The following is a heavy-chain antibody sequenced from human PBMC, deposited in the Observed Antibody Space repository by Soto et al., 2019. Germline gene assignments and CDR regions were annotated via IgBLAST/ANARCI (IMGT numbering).Heavy chain of an antibody. CDR1: GGSFSGYS. Sequence: SETLSLTCAVYGGSFSGYSWTWIRQSPGKGLEWIGSMYYSGSPYYNPSLKSRVTISVDTSKNQFSLKLSSVTAADTAVYHCARESGDYYYFDYWGQGTLVTVS. CDR2: MYYSGSP. V-gene: IGHV4-34*01. J-gene: IGHJ4*02. D-gene: IGHD4-17*01. CDR3: ARESGDYYYFDY.